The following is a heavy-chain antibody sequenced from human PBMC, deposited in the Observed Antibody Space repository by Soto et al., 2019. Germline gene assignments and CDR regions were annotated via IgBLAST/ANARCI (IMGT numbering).Heavy chain of an antibody. CDR2: IRGGGGST. CDR3: RKDGYGAGGGIDS. V-gene: IGHV3-23*01. D-gene: IGHD3-10*01. J-gene: IGHJ4*02. CDR1: GFTFSSYV. Sequence: EVQLLESGGGLVQPGGSLRLSCAASGFTFSSYVMSWVRQAPGKGLEWVSSIRGGGGSTYYADSVKGRFTIPRDNYKNTRYLQMNSLGAEDTAVYYCRKDGYGAGGGIDSWGRGTLVTVSS.